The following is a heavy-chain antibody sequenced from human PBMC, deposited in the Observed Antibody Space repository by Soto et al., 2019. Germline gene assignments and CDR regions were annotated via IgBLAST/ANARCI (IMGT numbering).Heavy chain of an antibody. CDR3: ARDTNRDSASDFDY. CDR1: GFTFSVYG. Sequence: QVQLVESGGDVVQPGRSLRLSCAASGFTFSVYGMHWVRQAPGKGLEWVAVIWYDGSEKYYADSVKGRFIIARDNSKNTRYLQMNSLRAEDTAVYYCARDTNRDSASDFDYWGQGTLVTVSS. V-gene: IGHV3-33*01. CDR2: IWYDGSEK. D-gene: IGHD2-8*01. J-gene: IGHJ4*02.